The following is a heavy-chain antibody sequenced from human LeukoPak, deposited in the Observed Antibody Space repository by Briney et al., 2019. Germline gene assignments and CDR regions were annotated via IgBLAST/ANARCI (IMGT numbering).Heavy chain of an antibody. CDR1: GFTFSSYW. V-gene: IGHV3-74*01. CDR2: INSDGSST. Sequence: GGSLRLSCAASGFTFSSYWMHWVRQAPGKGLVWVSRINSDGSSTSYADSVKGRFTISRDNAKNTLYLQMNSLRAEDTAVYYCARVTGYSSSWYDLYYYYYYMDVWGKGTTVTVSS. D-gene: IGHD6-13*01. CDR3: ARVTGYSSSWYDLYYYYYYMDV. J-gene: IGHJ6*03.